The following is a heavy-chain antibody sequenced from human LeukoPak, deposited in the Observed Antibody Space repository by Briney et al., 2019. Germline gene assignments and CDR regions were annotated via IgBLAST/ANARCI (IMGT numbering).Heavy chain of an antibody. CDR3: ARRGTGYGGNSGFDY. Sequence: GGSLRLSCAASGFTFISYSMNWVRQAPGNGLEWGSSISSSSSYIYYADSVKGLVTISRDTTKNSRYSQMNSVRAEDTPVYYCARRGTGYGGNSGFDYWRQGTLVPVSS. V-gene: IGHV3-21*01. J-gene: IGHJ4*02. D-gene: IGHD4-23*01. CDR1: GFTFISYS. CDR2: ISSSSSYI.